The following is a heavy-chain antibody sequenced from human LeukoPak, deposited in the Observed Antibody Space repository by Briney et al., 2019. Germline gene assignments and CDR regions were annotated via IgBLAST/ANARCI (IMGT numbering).Heavy chain of an antibody. CDR2: ISYDGSSK. Sequence: GGSLRLSCAASGFTFSSYGMNWVRQAPGKGLEWVALISYDGSSKYCANSVKGRFTISRDNSKNTLYLQMNSLRAEDTAVYYCARRDNWGLDYWGQGTLVTVSS. CDR1: GFTFSSYG. D-gene: IGHD7-27*01. V-gene: IGHV3-30*03. CDR3: ARRDNWGLDY. J-gene: IGHJ4*02.